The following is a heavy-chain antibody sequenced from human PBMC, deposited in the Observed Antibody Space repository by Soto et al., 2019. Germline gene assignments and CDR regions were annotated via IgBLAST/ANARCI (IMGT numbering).Heavy chain of an antibody. CDR3: ADRVLRTVFGLVTTTAIYFDF. D-gene: IGHD3-3*01. V-gene: IGHV2-5*02. J-gene: IGHJ4*02. CDR2: IYWDDDK. CDR1: GFSMTTSGVG. Sequence: QITLKESGPTVVKPPETLTLTCTFSGFSMTTSGVGVGWVRQSPGKAPEWLALIYWDDDKRYSTSLNSRLIITKDTSKNQVVLTMANVDPADTATYYCADRVLRTVFGLVTTTAIYFDFWGPGTPVVVSS.